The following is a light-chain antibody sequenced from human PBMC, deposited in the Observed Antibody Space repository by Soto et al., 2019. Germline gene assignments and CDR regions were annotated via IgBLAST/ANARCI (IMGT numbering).Light chain of an antibody. Sequence: DIQMTQSPSTLSASVGDRVTITCRASQSISSWLAWYQQKPGKAPKLLIYDASSLESGVPSRFSGSGSGTEFPLTISSLQPDDFATYYCQQYDSYSLRWTFGQGPKVEI. CDR3: QQYDSYSLRWT. CDR2: DAS. CDR1: QSISSW. J-gene: IGKJ1*01. V-gene: IGKV1-5*01.